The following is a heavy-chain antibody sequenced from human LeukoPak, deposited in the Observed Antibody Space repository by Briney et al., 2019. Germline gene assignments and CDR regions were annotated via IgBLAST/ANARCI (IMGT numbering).Heavy chain of an antibody. CDR2: IKQDGSVQ. J-gene: IGHJ3*02. V-gene: IGHV3-7*01. D-gene: IGHD1-1*01. CDR1: GFTFSSYW. CDR3: ARGGIMTYAFDI. Sequence: GGSLRLSCSASGFTFSSYWMSWVRQAPGKGLEWMANIKQDGSVQNYVDSVKGRFTISRDNAKDSLFLQLNNLRAEDTAVYFCARGGIMTYAFDIWGQGTKVTVSP.